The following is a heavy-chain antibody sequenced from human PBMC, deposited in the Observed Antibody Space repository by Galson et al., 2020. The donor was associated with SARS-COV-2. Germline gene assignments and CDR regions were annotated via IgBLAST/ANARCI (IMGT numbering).Heavy chain of an antibody. CDR1: GFSLSTGGAG. Sequence: VSGPTLVKPTQTLTLTCTVSGFSLSTGGAGVGWIRQPPGKALEWHALVYWDDDTRYSPSLKSRLTISKDTSKNQVVLTVANVDPVDTGTYFCAHRAFCNLSNCYTFFDHWGQGALVTVSS. CDR3: AHRAFCNLSNCYTFFDH. J-gene: IGHJ4*02. V-gene: IGHV2-5*02. D-gene: IGHD2-2*02. CDR2: VYWDDDT.